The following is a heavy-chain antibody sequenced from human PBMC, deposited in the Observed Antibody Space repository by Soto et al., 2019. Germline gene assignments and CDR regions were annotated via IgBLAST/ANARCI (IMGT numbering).Heavy chain of an antibody. V-gene: IGHV5-10-1*01. CDR2: IDPSDSYT. D-gene: IGHD3-9*01. CDR3: ARFAVFRYFAAPPRPDNWFDP. Sequence: EVQLVQSGAEVKKPGESLRISCKGSGYSFTSYWISWVRQMPGKGLEWMGRIDPSDSYTNYSPSFQGHVTISADKSISTAYLQWSSLKASDTAMYYCARFAVFRYFAAPPRPDNWFDPWGQGTLVTVSS. CDR1: GYSFTSYW. J-gene: IGHJ5*02.